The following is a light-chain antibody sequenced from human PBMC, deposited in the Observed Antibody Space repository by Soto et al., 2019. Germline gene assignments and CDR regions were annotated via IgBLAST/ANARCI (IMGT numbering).Light chain of an antibody. CDR1: SSNIGGYNV. Sequence: QSALTQPASVSGSPGQSITISCSGTSSNIGGYNVVSWYQQHPGKAPKVIVFEVSNRPSGVSYRFSGSKSGNTASLTISGLQAEDEADYFCSSYSISTAYLFGTGTKATVL. CDR3: SSYSISTAYL. J-gene: IGLJ1*01. V-gene: IGLV2-14*01. CDR2: EVS.